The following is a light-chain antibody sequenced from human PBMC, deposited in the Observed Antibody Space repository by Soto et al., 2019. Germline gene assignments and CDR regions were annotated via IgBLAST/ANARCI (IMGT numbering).Light chain of an antibody. J-gene: IGKJ1*01. Sequence: DIQMTQSPSSLSASVGDRVTLTWRASQSICTYLNWFQQRPGIVPNLLIYAASSLQGGVPSRFSGSGSGTEFTLTISSLQPDDFATYYCQQYNSYSLTFGQGTKVEIK. CDR1: QSICTY. CDR3: QQYNSYSLT. V-gene: IGKV1-16*01. CDR2: AAS.